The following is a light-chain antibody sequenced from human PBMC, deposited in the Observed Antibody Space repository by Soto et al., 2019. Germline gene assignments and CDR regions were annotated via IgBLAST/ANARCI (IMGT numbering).Light chain of an antibody. Sequence: DIKMTQSPSSVSAYVGDRVTITCRASQGISTFLNWYQQKPGKALKLLIYAASSLQSGVPSRFSGSGSETDFTLTISSLQPEDFATYSCQQSYSTTWTFGQGTKVDI. V-gene: IGKV1-39*01. J-gene: IGKJ1*01. CDR2: AAS. CDR3: QQSYSTTWT. CDR1: QGISTF.